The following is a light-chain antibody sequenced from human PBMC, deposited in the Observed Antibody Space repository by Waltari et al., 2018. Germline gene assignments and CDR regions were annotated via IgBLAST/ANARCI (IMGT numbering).Light chain of an antibody. CDR1: QSVTNY. J-gene: IGKJ4*01. CDR2: DTS. Sequence: DIVLTQSPAILSLSPGERASLSCRASQSVTNYLAWYQQKPGQAPRLLIYDTSNRATGIPARFSCSGFGTDFTLTISSLEPEDFAVYYCQQRRDWPLTFGGGTKVEIK. CDR3: QQRRDWPLT. V-gene: IGKV3-11*01.